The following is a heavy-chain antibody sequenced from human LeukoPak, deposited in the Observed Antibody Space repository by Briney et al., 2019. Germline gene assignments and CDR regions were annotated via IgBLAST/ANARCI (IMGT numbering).Heavy chain of an antibody. CDR3: ATVVEVGD. V-gene: IGHV3-21*01. D-gene: IGHD2-15*01. CDR2: ISSGSNYI. J-gene: IGHJ4*02. Sequence: GGSLRLSCAASGFTFSTYNMNWVRQAPGKGLEWVSSISSGSNYIYYADSVKGRSTISRDNAKNSLYLQMNSLRAEDTAVYYCATVVEVGDWGQGTLVTVSS. CDR1: GFTFSTYN.